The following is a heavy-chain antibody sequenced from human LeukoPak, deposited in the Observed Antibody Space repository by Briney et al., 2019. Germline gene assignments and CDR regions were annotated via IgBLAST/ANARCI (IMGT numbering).Heavy chain of an antibody. Sequence: PGRSLRLSCAASGFTFSSYAMHWVRQAPGKGLEWVAVISYDGSNKYYADSVKGRFTISRDNSKNTLYLQMNSLRAEDTAVYYCARDQYYPRRFLEWFPPRYSMDVWGQGTTVTVSS. CDR1: GFTFSSYA. J-gene: IGHJ6*02. CDR2: ISYDGSNK. V-gene: IGHV3-30-3*01. D-gene: IGHD3-3*01. CDR3: ARDQYYPRRFLEWFPPRYSMDV.